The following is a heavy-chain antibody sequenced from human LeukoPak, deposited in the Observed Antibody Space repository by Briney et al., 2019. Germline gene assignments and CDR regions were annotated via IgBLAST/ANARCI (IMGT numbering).Heavy chain of an antibody. CDR2: IYYSGST. CDR1: GGSISSGDYY. Sequence: SETLSLTCTVSGGSISSGDYYWCWIRQPPGKGLEWIGYIYYSGSTYYNPSLKSRVTISVDTSKNQFSLKLSSVTAADTAVYYCARVMDTAMAGIDYWGQGALVTVSS. CDR3: ARVMDTAMAGIDY. V-gene: IGHV4-30-4*01. J-gene: IGHJ4*02. D-gene: IGHD5-18*01.